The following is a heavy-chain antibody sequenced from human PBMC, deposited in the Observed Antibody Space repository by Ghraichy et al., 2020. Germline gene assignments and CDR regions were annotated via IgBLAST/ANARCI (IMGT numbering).Heavy chain of an antibody. CDR3: AKASGSYSNYYYYGMDV. CDR1: GFTFSSYG. Sequence: GGSLRLSCAASGFTFSSYGMHWVRQAPGKGLEWVAVISYDGSNKYYADSVKGRFTISRDNSKNTLYLQMNSLRAEDMAVYYCAKASGSYSNYYYYGMDVWGQGTTVTVSS. V-gene: IGHV3-30*18. D-gene: IGHD1-26*01. CDR2: ISYDGSNK. J-gene: IGHJ6*02.